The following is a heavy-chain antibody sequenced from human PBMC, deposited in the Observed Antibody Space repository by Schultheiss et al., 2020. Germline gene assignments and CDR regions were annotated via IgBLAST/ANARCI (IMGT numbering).Heavy chain of an antibody. Sequence: SGPTLVKPTQTLTLTCTFSGFSLSTSGMCVSWIRQPPGKALEWLARIDWDDDKYYSTSLKTRLTISKDTSKNQVVLTMTNMDPVDTATYYCAHRLRFGLKNWFDPWGQGTLVTVSS. CDR3: AHRLRFGLKNWFDP. V-gene: IGHV2-70*12. CDR1: GFSLSTSGMC. D-gene: IGHD3/OR15-3a*01. J-gene: IGHJ5*02. CDR2: IDWDDDK.